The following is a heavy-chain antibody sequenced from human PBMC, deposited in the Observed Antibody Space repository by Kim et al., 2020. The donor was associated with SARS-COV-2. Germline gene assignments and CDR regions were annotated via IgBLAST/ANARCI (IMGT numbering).Heavy chain of an antibody. CDR3: AKGAYDSVYFDY. D-gene: IGHD3-3*01. Sequence: FHADSGKGRFTVSRDNSKNTLSLQMDSLRAEDTAVYFCAKGAYDSVYFDYWGQGLLVTVSS. J-gene: IGHJ4*02. V-gene: IGHV3-23*03.